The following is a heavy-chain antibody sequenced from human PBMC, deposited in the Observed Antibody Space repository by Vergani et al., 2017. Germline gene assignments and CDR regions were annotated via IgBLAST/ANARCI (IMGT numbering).Heavy chain of an antibody. CDR2: LRYDGSNE. D-gene: IGHD2-2*01. V-gene: IGHV3-30*02. J-gene: IGHJ6*02. CDR3: ANSYCSSLSCYAFYGMEV. CDR1: GFSFSTYV. Sequence: QVQLVESGGGVVQPGGSLRLSCAASGFSFSTYVMHWVRQAPGRGLEWVAFLRYDGSNEYYGDAVKGRFIISRDNSKNMLSLEMHSLRPEDTAVYYCANSYCSSLSCYAFYGMEVWGQGTTVTVSS.